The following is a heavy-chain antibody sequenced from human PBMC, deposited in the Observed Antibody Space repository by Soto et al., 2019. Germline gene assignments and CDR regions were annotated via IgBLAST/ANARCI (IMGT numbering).Heavy chain of an antibody. J-gene: IGHJ4*02. Sequence: QVQLEESGGGVVQPGRSLRLSCAASGFTFSSYGMHWVRQAPGKGLEWVAVISYDGTSTDFADSVKGRFTISRDNSKNALFLEMNSLRAEDTAVYYSAKDLGGGWIPDYFDHWGQGTLVTVSS. V-gene: IGHV3-30*18. CDR2: ISYDGTST. D-gene: IGHD3-16*01. CDR1: GFTFSSYG. CDR3: AKDLGGGWIPDYFDH.